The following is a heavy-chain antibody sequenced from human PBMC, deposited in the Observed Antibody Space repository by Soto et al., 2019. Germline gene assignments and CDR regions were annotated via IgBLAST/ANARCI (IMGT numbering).Heavy chain of an antibody. V-gene: IGHV4-59*01. Sequence: SETLSLTCTGSGGSISSYYWSWIRQPPGKGLEWIGYIYYSGSTNYNPSLKSRVTISVDTSKNQFSLKLSSVTAADTAVYYCARGEVGVRYWGQGTLVTVSS. CDR2: IYYSGST. J-gene: IGHJ4*02. CDR3: ARGEVGVRY. D-gene: IGHD1-26*01. CDR1: GGSISSYY.